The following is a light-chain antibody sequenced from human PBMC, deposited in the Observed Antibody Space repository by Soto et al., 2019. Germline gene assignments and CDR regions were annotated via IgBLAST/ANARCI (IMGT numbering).Light chain of an antibody. CDR3: AAWDGSLNVVL. Sequence: QAVVTQPPSASGTPGQRVAISCSGSSSNIGTNTVNWYQQLPGSAPQLLIYNTNQRPSGVPGRSSGSKSGASASLAISGLQSEDEADYYCAAWDGSLNVVLFGGGTKLTVL. CDR2: NTN. V-gene: IGLV1-44*01. J-gene: IGLJ2*01. CDR1: SSNIGTNT.